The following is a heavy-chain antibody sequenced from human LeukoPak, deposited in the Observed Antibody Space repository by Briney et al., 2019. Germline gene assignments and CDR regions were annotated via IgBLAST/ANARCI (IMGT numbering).Heavy chain of an antibody. V-gene: IGHV3-30*02. Sequence: GGSLRLSCAASGFTFSSFGMYWGRQAPGKGLEWVAFIRYDGSNKYYADSVKGRFTISRDNSKNTLYLQMNSLRAEDTAVYYCAKSGGFTIFGVVNDYNWFDPWGQGTLVTVSS. CDR1: GFTFSSFG. J-gene: IGHJ5*02. CDR3: AKSGGFTIFGVVNDYNWFDP. D-gene: IGHD3-3*01. CDR2: IRYDGSNK.